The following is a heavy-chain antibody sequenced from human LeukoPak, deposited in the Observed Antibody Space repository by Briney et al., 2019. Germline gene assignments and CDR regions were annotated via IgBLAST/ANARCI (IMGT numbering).Heavy chain of an antibody. CDR1: GFTFSDYY. J-gene: IGHJ4*02. V-gene: IGHV3-11*01. CDR3: ARHYYHSSGHGGY. CDR2: ISSSGRTI. D-gene: IGHD3-22*01. Sequence: GGSLRLSCAASGFTFSDYYMSWIRQAPGKGLEWLSYISSSGRTIYYADSEKGRFTISRDNAKNSLYLQMNSLRVEDTAVYYCARHYYHSSGHGGYWGQGTLVTVSS.